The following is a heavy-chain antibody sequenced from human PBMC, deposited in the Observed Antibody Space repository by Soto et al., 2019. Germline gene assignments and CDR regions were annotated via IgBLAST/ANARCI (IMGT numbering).Heavy chain of an antibody. CDR2: VYYSGTT. J-gene: IGHJ4*02. V-gene: IGHV4-61*01. CDR3: ARTTAVPNTLRSRYFFNY. D-gene: IGHD4-17*01. Sequence: SETLSLTCSVSGGSVSDKTYYWSWIRQPPGKRLEWIGYVYYSGTTNYNPSLKSRVTISVDLSKNRFSLRLSSVTTADTALYYCARTTAVPNTLRSRYFFNYWGQGTLVTVSS. CDR1: GGSVSDKTYY.